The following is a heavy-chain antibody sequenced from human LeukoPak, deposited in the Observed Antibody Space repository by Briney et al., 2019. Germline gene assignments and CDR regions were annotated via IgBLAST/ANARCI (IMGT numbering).Heavy chain of an antibody. D-gene: IGHD3-22*01. J-gene: IGHJ3*02. CDR3: ARDRPYDSSGSNAFDI. CDR2: INAGNGNT. Sequence: ASVKVSCKASGYTFTSYAMHWVRQAPGQRLEWMGWINAGNGNTKYSQKSQGRVTITRDTSASTAYMELSSLRSEDTAVYYCARDRPYDSSGSNAFDIWGQGTMVTVSS. V-gene: IGHV1-3*01. CDR1: GYTFTSYA.